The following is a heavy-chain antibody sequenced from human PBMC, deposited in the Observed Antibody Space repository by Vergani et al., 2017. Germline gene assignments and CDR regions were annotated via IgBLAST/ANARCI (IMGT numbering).Heavy chain of an antibody. CDR2: IIPILGIA. CDR3: ARTLTNYDSKPMARGFDY. V-gene: IGHV1-69*02. Sequence: QVQLVQSGAEVKKPGSSVKVSCKASGGTFSSYTISWVRQAPGQGLEWMGRIIPILGIANYAQKFQGRVTITADKSTGTAYMELSSLRSEDTAVYYCARTLTNYDSKPMARGFDYWGQGTLVTVSS. D-gene: IGHD3-22*01. J-gene: IGHJ4*02. CDR1: GGTFSSYT.